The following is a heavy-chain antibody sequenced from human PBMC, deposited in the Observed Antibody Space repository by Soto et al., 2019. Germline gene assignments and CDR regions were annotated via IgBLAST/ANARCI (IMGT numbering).Heavy chain of an antibody. D-gene: IGHD6-19*01. V-gene: IGHV1-2*02. CDR1: GYTFTGYY. CDR2: INPNSGGT. J-gene: IGHJ4*02. CDR3: ARDLGGWYYFDY. Sequence: ASVKVSCKASGYTFTGYYMHWVRQAPGQGLEWMGWINPNSGGTNYAQKFQGRVTMTRDTSISTAYMELSRLRSDDTAVYYCARDLGGWYYFDYWGQGTLVTVSS.